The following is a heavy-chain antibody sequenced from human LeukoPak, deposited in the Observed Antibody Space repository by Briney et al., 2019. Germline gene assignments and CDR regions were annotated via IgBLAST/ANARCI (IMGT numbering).Heavy chain of an antibody. CDR2: ISSSSSYI. D-gene: IGHD4-17*01. V-gene: IGHV3-21*01. CDR3: ARDSTVTPGWFDP. CDR1: GFTFSSYS. Sequence: GGSLRLSCAASGFTFSSYSTNWVRQAPGKGLEWVSSISSSSSYIYYADSVKGRFTISRDNAKNSLYLQMNSLRAEDTAVYYCARDSTVTPGWFDPWGQGTLVTVSS. J-gene: IGHJ5*02.